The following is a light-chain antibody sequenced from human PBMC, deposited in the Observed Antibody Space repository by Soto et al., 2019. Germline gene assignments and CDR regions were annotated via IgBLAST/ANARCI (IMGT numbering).Light chain of an antibody. CDR1: QTVDLSQ. Sequence: EIVLTQSPATLSLSPGERATLSCGASQTVDLSQLAWYQQKPGLAPRLLIYRGSTRATGIPDRFTGSGSGIDFPLTSSRLEPEDSAVYYCQSFGGSPYIFGQGTKVEIK. CDR2: RGS. CDR3: QSFGGSPYI. V-gene: IGKV3D-20*01. J-gene: IGKJ2*01.